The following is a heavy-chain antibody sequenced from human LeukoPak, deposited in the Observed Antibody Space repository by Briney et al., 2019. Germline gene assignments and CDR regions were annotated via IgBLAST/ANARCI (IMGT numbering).Heavy chain of an antibody. CDR3: ARVRAVAGRGYLDY. J-gene: IGHJ4*02. V-gene: IGHV4-61*05. CDR1: GGSISSSSYY. Sequence: SETLSLTCTVSGGSISSSSYYWSWIRQPPGKGLEWLGYIYYSGSTSYNPSLKSRVTISVDPSKNQFSLKLSSVTAADTALYYCARVRAVAGRGYLDYWGQGTLVTVSS. CDR2: IYYSGST. D-gene: IGHD6-19*01.